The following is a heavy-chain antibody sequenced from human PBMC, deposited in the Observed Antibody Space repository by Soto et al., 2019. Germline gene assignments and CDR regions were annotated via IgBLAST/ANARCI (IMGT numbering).Heavy chain of an antibody. Sequence: QVQLVESGGGLVKPGGSLRLSCAASGFTFSDYYMSWIRQAPGKGLERVSYISSSGTTIYYADSVKGRFTISRDNAKNSLYLQMNSLRAEDTAVYYCARGPYEYVWGSDPPHFDYWGQGTLVTVSS. CDR1: GFTFSDYY. CDR3: ARGPYEYVWGSDPPHFDY. D-gene: IGHD3-16*02. CDR2: ISSSGTTI. V-gene: IGHV3-11*01. J-gene: IGHJ4*02.